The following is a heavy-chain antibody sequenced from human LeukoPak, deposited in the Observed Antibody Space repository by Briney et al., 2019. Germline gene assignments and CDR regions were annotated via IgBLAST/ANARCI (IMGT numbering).Heavy chain of an antibody. Sequence: SETLSLTCIVSGGSISSYYWSWIRQPPGKGLEWIGYIYYSGSTNYNPSLKSRVTISVDTSKNQFSLKLSSVTAADTAVYYCARGREWFGEFQVGFDPWGQGTLVTVSS. CDR1: GGSISSYY. V-gene: IGHV4-59*01. CDR2: IYYSGST. J-gene: IGHJ5*02. CDR3: ARGREWFGEFQVGFDP. D-gene: IGHD3-10*01.